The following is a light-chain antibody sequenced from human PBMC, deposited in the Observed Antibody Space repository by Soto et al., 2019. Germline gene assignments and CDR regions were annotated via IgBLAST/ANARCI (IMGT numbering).Light chain of an antibody. CDR2: DVS. CDR1: SSDVGGYNY. J-gene: IGLJ2*01. V-gene: IGLV2-14*01. CDR3: SSYSSSSTLV. Sequence: QSALTLPASVSGSPGQSITISCTGTSSDVGGYNYVSWYQQLPGKAPKLMIYDVSNRPSGVSNRFSGSKSGNTASLTISGLQAEDEADYYCSSYSSSSTLVFGGGTKLTVL.